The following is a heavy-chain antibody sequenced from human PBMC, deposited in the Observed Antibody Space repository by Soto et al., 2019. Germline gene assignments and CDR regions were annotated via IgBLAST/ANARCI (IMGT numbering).Heavy chain of an antibody. CDR2: ISSSSSYI. V-gene: IGHV3-21*01. Sequence: EVQLAESGGGLVKPGGSLRLSCAASGFTFSSYSMNWVRQAPGKGLEWVSSISSSSSYIYYADSVKGRFTISRDNAKNSLYLQMNSLRAEDTAVYYCARSAVVPAATEKSRLAFDIWGQGTMVTVSS. D-gene: IGHD2-2*01. CDR1: GFTFSSYS. CDR3: ARSAVVPAATEKSRLAFDI. J-gene: IGHJ3*02.